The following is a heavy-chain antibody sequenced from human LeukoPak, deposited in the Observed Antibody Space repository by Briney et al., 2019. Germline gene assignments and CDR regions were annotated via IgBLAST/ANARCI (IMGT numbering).Heavy chain of an antibody. CDR2: INPNSGGT. D-gene: IGHD3-22*01. CDR1: GYTFTGYY. J-gene: IGHJ4*02. CDR3: ARANYYDSSGYYLY. V-gene: IGHV1-2*02. Sequence: ASVKVSCKASGYTFTGYYMHWVRQAPGQGLEWMGWINPNSGGTKYAQKFQGRVTMTRDMSTSTVYMELSSLRSEDTAVYYCARANYYDSSGYYLYWGQGTLVTVSS.